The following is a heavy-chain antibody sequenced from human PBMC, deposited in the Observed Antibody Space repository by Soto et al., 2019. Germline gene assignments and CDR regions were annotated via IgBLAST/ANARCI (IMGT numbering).Heavy chain of an antibody. Sequence: DSVKVSCKASGYTFTSYDINWVRQATGQGLEWMGWMNPNSGNTGYAQKFQGRVTMTRNTSISTAYMELSSLRSEDTAVYYCARGSQILGEGYYFDYWGHGILVTVSS. D-gene: IGHD3-3*01. J-gene: IGHJ4*01. V-gene: IGHV1-8*01. CDR1: GYTFTSYD. CDR2: MNPNSGNT. CDR3: ARGSQILGEGYYFDY.